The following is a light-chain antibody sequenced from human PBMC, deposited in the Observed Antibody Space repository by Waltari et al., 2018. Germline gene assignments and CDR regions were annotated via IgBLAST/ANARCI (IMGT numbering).Light chain of an antibody. CDR2: AAS. CDR1: QSISGY. J-gene: IGKJ4*01. CDR3: QQSFNRPPT. V-gene: IGKV1-39*01. Sequence: DIDMTQSPSSLSASVGDRVTITCRAIQSISGYLLWYQQKPGRAPRLLIFAASNLQKGVPSRFSGSGSGTDFTLTISSLQPEDFATYYCQQSFNRPPTFGGGTKVEVK.